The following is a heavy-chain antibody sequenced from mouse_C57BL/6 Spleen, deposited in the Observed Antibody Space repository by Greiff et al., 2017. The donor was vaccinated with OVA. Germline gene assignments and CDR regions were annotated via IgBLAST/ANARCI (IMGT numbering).Heavy chain of an antibody. D-gene: IGHD2-1*01. CDR3: ARDNGNYVDY. CDR2: ISDGGSYS. Sequence: EVKLMESGGGLVKPGGSLKLSCAASGFTFSSYAMSWVRQTPEKRLEWVATISDGGSYSYSPDNVKGRFNISRDNAKNKLYLQMSHLRSEDTAMYYCARDNGNYVDYWGQGTTLTGSS. CDR1: GFTFSSYA. J-gene: IGHJ2*01. V-gene: IGHV5-4*01.